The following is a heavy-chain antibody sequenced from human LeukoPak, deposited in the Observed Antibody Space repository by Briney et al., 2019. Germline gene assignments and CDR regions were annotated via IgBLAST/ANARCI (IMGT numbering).Heavy chain of an antibody. CDR2: MNTDGSRI. J-gene: IGHJ4*02. Sequence: GGSLRLSCAASGFTFSRYWMHWVRQAPGKGLVWVSRMNTDGSRIDYADSVKGRFTISRDNAKNTLYLQMNSLGAEDTAVYSCASDFTGRDDYWGKGTLVTVSS. D-gene: IGHD2-8*02. CDR1: GFTFSRYW. V-gene: IGHV3-74*01. CDR3: ASDFTGRDDY.